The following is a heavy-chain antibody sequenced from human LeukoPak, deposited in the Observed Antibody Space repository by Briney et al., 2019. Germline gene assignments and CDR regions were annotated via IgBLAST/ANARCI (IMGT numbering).Heavy chain of an antibody. CDR1: GVSISSYY. Sequence: SETLSLTCIVSGVSISSYYWSWIRQPPGTGLEWIAYFSYGGITNYNPFPESRVTISMDTSKNQFSLKLTSVTAADTAVYYCARPKDGYNSYEYWGQGALVTVSS. CDR2: FSYGGIT. J-gene: IGHJ4*02. V-gene: IGHV4-59*01. D-gene: IGHD5-24*01. CDR3: ARPKDGYNSYEY.